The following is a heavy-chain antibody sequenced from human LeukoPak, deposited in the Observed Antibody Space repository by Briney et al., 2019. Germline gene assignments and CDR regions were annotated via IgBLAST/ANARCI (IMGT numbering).Heavy chain of an antibody. CDR3: ARDEYDGDLDY. J-gene: IGHJ4*02. CDR2: ISSSSSTI. V-gene: IGHV3-48*04. CDR1: GFTFSNAW. D-gene: IGHD4-17*01. Sequence: PGGSLRLSCAASGFTFSNAWMSWVRQAPGKGLEWVSYISSSSSTIYYADSVKGRFTISRDNAKNSLYLQMNSLRAEDTAVYYCARDEYDGDLDYWGQGTLVTVSS.